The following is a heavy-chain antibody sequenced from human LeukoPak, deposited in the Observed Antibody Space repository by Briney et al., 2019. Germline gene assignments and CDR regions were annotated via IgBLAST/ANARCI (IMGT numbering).Heavy chain of an antibody. CDR2: NNPNSGGT. J-gene: IGHJ5*02. D-gene: IGHD3-22*01. CDR1: RYTFSDYY. Sequence: ASVKVSCKASRYTFSDYYMHWVRQAPGQGLEWMGWNNPNSGGTNYAQKFQGRVTMTRDTSISTVYMELNRLRSDDTAVYYCARGDDLSTGYYWFDPWGQGTLVTVSS. V-gene: IGHV1-2*02. CDR3: ARGDDLSTGYYWFDP.